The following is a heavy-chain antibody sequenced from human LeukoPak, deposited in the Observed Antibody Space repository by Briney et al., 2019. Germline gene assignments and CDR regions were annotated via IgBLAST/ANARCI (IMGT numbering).Heavy chain of an antibody. J-gene: IGHJ3*02. Sequence: PGGALRLSCEASAFTFSTNAMSRAREALAKGLDWGSTIGGGGGSTYYADSVKGRFTISRDNSKNTLYLQMNRLRDEDTATYYCAKARGGSYYDAFEIWGQGTMVSVSS. CDR3: AKARGGSYYDAFEI. V-gene: IGHV3-23*01. CDR1: AFTFSTNA. CDR2: IGGGGGST. D-gene: IGHD3-22*01.